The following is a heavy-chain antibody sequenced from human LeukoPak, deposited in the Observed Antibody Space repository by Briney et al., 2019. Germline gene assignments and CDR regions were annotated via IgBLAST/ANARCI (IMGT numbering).Heavy chain of an antibody. CDR3: ATSAWGGFDY. D-gene: IGHD6-19*01. J-gene: IGHJ4*02. V-gene: IGHV3-7*01. CDR2: IKQAGSEK. CDR1: GFTFSSYW. Sequence: QSGGSLRLSCAASGFTFSSYWMSWVRQAPGKGLEWVANIKQAGSEKYYVDSVKGRFTISRDNAKNSLFLQMNSLRAEDTAVYYCATSAWGGFDYWGQGTLVTVSS.